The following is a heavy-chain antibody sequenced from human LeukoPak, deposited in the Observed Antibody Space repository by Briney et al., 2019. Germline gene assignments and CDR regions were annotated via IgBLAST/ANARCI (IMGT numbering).Heavy chain of an antibody. J-gene: IGHJ3*02. Sequence: PGGSLRLSCTASGFTFGDYAMSWVRQAPGKGLEWVGFIRSKAYGGTTEYAASVKGRFTISRDDSKSIAYLQMNSLKTEDTAVYYCTRCLDYYDSFDAFDIWGQGTMVTVSS. CDR3: TRCLDYYDSFDAFDI. D-gene: IGHD3-22*01. V-gene: IGHV3-49*04. CDR1: GFTFGDYA. CDR2: IRSKAYGGTT.